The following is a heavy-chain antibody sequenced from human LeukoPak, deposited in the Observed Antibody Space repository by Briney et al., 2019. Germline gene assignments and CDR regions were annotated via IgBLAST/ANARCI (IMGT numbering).Heavy chain of an antibody. Sequence: ASVKVSCKTSGYTFTNYDINWVRQATGQGLEWMGWMNPNSGNTGYAQKFQGRVTITRDTSISTAYMELSSLRSEDTAVYYCARGQNVLRFLEWPGYFDYWGQGTLVTVSS. D-gene: IGHD3-3*01. CDR2: MNPNSGNT. J-gene: IGHJ4*02. CDR3: ARGQNVLRFLEWPGYFDY. CDR1: GYTFTNYD. V-gene: IGHV1-8*03.